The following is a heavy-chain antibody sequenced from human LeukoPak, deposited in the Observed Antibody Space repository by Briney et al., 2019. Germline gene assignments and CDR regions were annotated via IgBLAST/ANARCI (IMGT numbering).Heavy chain of an antibody. CDR2: ISYDGDNK. J-gene: IGHJ4*02. V-gene: IGHV3-30*18. CDR3: AKSSAVRGVIEIDF. Sequence: GGSLRLSCAASGFILNSYGMHWVRQAPGKGLEWVAVISYDGDNKYYADSVKGRFNISRDNSKNTVYLQMNSLRAEDTAIYYCAKSSAVRGVIEIDFWGQGTLVTVSS. CDR1: GFILNSYG. D-gene: IGHD3-10*01.